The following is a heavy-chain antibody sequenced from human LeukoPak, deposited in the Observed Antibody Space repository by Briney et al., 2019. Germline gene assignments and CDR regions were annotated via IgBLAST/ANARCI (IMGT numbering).Heavy chain of an antibody. CDR2: IYYSGIS. Sequence: PSETLSLTCAVSGGSISGYYWSWIRQPPGKGLEWIGYIYYSGISNYIPSLKSRVTISVDTSNNQFSLRLSSVTAADTAMYYCAREKYGGSNDYWGQGTLVTVSS. D-gene: IGHD1-26*01. J-gene: IGHJ4*02. CDR3: AREKYGGSNDY. CDR1: GGSISGYY. V-gene: IGHV4-59*01.